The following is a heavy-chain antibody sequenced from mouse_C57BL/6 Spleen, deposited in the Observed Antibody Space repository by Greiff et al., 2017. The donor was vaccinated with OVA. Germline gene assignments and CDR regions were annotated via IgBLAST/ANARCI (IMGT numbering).Heavy chain of an antibody. CDR2: ISDGGSYT. CDR1: GFTFSSYA. J-gene: IGHJ2*01. Sequence: EVKLMESGGGLVKPGGSLKLSCAASGFTFSSYAMSWVRQTPEKRLEWVATISDGGSYTYYPDNVKGRFTISRDNAKNNLYLQMSHLKSEDTAMYYCARGPTMVYFDYWGQGTTLTVSS. CDR3: ARGPTMVYFDY. D-gene: IGHD2-10*01. V-gene: IGHV5-4*03.